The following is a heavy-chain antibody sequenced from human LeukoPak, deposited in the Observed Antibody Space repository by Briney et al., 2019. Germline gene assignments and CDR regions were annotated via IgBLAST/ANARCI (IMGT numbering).Heavy chain of an antibody. CDR2: IKQDGSEK. D-gene: IGHD6-13*01. J-gene: IGHJ4*02. Sequence: GGSLRLSCAASGFTFSSYWMSWVRQAPGKGLEWVANIKQDGSEKYYVDSVKGRFTTSRDNAKNSLYLQMNSLRAEDTAVYYCARASFSNWYGIDYWGQGTLVTVSS. CDR3: ARASFSNWYGIDY. V-gene: IGHV3-7*01. CDR1: GFTFSSYW.